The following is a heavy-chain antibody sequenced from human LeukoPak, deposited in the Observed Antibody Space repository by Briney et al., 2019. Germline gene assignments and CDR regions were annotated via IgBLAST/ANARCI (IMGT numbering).Heavy chain of an antibody. Sequence: GGSLRLSCAASGFTFSTHWMSWVRQAPGKGLEWVANIKQDGSEKYFVDSVKGRLTISRDNAKNSLYLKMNSLRAEGTAVYYCARIGYSSGWYAFYFDCWGQGTLVTVSS. J-gene: IGHJ4*02. CDR2: IKQDGSEK. D-gene: IGHD6-19*01. V-gene: IGHV3-7*01. CDR3: ARIGYSSGWYAFYFDC. CDR1: GFTFSTHW.